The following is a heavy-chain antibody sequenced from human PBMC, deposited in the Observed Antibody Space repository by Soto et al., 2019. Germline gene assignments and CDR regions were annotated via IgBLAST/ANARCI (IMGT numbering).Heavy chain of an antibody. CDR2: IIPIFGTA. CDR3: ALRDCSSTSCYTGYYYYGMDV. Sequence: EASVKVSCKASGGTFSSYAISWVRQAPGQGLEWMGGIIPIFGTANYAQKFQGRVTITADESTSTAYMELSSLRSEDTAVYYCALRDCSSTSCYTGYYYYGMDVWGQGTTVTVSS. V-gene: IGHV1-69*13. D-gene: IGHD2-2*02. J-gene: IGHJ6*02. CDR1: GGTFSSYA.